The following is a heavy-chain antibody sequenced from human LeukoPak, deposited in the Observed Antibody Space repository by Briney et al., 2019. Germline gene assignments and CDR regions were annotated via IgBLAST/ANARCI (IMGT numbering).Heavy chain of an antibody. CDR1: GFTFSSYA. CDR2: IGGSGGST. V-gene: IGHV3-23*01. Sequence: PGGSLRLSCAASGFTFSSYAMSWVRQAPGKGLEWVSAIGGSGGSTFYADSVKGRFTISRDNSKNTLYLQMNSLRAEDTAVYYCAKARYCSSTNCYSSFDYWGQGTPVTVSS. D-gene: IGHD2-2*02. CDR3: AKARYCSSTNCYSSFDY. J-gene: IGHJ4*02.